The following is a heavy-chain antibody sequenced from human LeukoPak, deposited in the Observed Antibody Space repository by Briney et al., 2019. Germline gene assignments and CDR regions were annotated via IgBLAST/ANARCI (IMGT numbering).Heavy chain of an antibody. CDR3: ARGYCGGDSYNNFDY. D-gene: IGHD2-21*01. V-gene: IGHV3-21*01. Sequence: GGSLRLSCAASGFTFSSYSMNWVRQAPGKGLEWVSSISSSSSYIYYADSVKGRFTISRDNAKNSLYLQMNSLRAEDTAVYYCARGYCGGDSYNNFDYWGQGTLVTVSS. CDR1: GFTFSSYS. CDR2: ISSSSSYI. J-gene: IGHJ4*02.